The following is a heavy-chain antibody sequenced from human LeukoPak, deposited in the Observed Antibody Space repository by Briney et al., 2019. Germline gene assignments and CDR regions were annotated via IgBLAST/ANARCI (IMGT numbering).Heavy chain of an antibody. V-gene: IGHV3-11*01. CDR3: AKDARTTEGLFDY. CDR1: GFTFSDYY. J-gene: IGHJ4*02. D-gene: IGHD4-17*01. CDR2: ISSSGSTI. Sequence: KTGGSLRLSCAASGFTFSDYYMSWIRQAPGKGLEWVSYISSSGSTIYYADSVKGRFTISRDNAKNSLYLQMNSLRAEDTAVYYCAKDARTTEGLFDYWGQGTLVTVSS.